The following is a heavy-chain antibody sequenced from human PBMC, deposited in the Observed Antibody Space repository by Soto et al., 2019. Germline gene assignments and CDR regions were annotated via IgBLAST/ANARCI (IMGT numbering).Heavy chain of an antibody. CDR2: TYYRSKWYN. V-gene: IGHV6-1*01. Sequence: PAQTLSLTCAMSGDSVSSDSAAWNWIRQSPSRGLEWLGRTYYRSKWYNDYAVSVKSRITMNPDTSKNQFSLQLNSVTPEDTAVYYCARGLGYSRGGSRKWLHTRGQRTVVTGSS. J-gene: IGHJ4*02. CDR1: GDSVSSDSAA. CDR3: ARGLGYSRGGSRKWLHT. D-gene: IGHD2-15*01.